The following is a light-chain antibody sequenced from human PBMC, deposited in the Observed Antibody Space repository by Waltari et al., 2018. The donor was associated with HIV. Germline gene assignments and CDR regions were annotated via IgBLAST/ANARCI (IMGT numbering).Light chain of an antibody. CDR2: SNN. J-gene: IGLJ2*01. CDR1: SSNIGSNT. CDR3: AAWDDSLNGPV. Sequence: SVLTQPPSASGTPGQRVTISCFGSSSNIGSNTVNWYQVPGTAPKLLIYSNNQRPSGVPDRFSGSKSGTSASLAISGLQSEDEADYYCAAWDDSLNGPVFGGGTKLTVL. V-gene: IGLV1-44*01.